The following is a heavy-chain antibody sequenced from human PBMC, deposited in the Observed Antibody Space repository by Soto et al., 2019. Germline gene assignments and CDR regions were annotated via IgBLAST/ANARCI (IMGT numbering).Heavy chain of an antibody. Sequence: EVQLLESGGGLVQPGGSLRLSCAASGFNFANYALTWGRQAPGKGLEWVSSLTGTGFTIHYADSVKGRFTISRDNSKNMVFLQLDSLRAEDTAVYFCAKDQVAARRFYYYGMDVWGQGTTVTVSS. CDR3: AKDQVAARRFYYYGMDV. CDR1: GFNFANYA. J-gene: IGHJ6*02. CDR2: LTGTGFTI. D-gene: IGHD6-6*01. V-gene: IGHV3-23*01.